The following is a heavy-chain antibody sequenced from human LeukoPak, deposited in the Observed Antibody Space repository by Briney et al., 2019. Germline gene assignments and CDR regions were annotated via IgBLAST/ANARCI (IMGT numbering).Heavy chain of an antibody. V-gene: IGHV4-59*08. CDR3: ARGLWFGDENPPYFDY. J-gene: IGHJ4*02. Sequence: SETLSLTCTVSGGSISSYYWSWIRQPPGKGLEWIGYIYYSGSTDYNPSLKSRVTISVDTSKNQFSLRLSSVTAADTAVYYCARGLWFGDENPPYFDYWGQGILVTVSS. D-gene: IGHD3-10*01. CDR1: GGSISSYY. CDR2: IYYSGST.